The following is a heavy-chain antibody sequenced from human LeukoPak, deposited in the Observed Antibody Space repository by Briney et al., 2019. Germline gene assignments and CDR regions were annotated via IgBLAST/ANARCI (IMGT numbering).Heavy chain of an antibody. Sequence: GGSLRLSCAASGFTFSNYAMNWVRQAPGKGLEWVSGISGSGGSTDYADSVKGRFTISRDNAKNSLYLQMDSLRAEDTAVYYCARSDSSSASPQSIDYWGQGTLVTVSS. V-gene: IGHV3-23*01. CDR3: ARSDSSSASPQSIDY. CDR1: GFTFSNYA. D-gene: IGHD6-13*01. J-gene: IGHJ4*02. CDR2: ISGSGGST.